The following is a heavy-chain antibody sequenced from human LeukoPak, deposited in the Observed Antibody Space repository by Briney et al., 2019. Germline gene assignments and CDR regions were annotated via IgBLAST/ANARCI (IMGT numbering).Heavy chain of an antibody. CDR3: AKERFSSWHLNWFDP. D-gene: IGHD6-13*01. V-gene: IGHV3-11*06. CDR1: GFTFSGHY. CDR2: ISNNNRYT. Sequence: GGSLRLSCATSGFTFSGHYMAWIRQAPGKGLEWISYISNNNRYTNYADSVKGRFTISRDNAKNSLYLQMDSLRAEDTAVYYRAKERFSSWHLNWFDPWGQGTLVTVSS. J-gene: IGHJ5*02.